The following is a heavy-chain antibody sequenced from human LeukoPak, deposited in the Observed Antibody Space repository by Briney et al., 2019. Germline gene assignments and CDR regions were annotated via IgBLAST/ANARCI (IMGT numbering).Heavy chain of an antibody. J-gene: IGHJ4*02. D-gene: IGHD2-21*02. CDR3: ARHDLVVTATILDY. CDR2: IYYSGST. Sequence: SETLSLTCTVSGGCISSSSYYWDWIRQPPGKGLEWIGSIYYSGSTYYNPSLKSRVTISVDTSKNQFSLKLSSVTAADTAVYYCARHDLVVTATILDYWGQGTLVTVSS. V-gene: IGHV4-39*01. CDR1: GGCISSSSYY.